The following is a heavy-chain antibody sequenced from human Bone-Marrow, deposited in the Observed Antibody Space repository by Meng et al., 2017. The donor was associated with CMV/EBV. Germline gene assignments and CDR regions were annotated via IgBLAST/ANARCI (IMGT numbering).Heavy chain of an antibody. V-gene: IGHV3-30*02. CDR2: IRYDGSNK. Sequence: GGSLRRSCAASGFTFSSYGMHWVRQAPGKGLEWVAFIRYDGSNKYYADSVKGRFTISRDNSKNTLYLQMNSLRAEDTAVYYCAKMVTGTTGGGDYWGQGTLVTVSS. CDR1: GFTFSSYG. J-gene: IGHJ4*02. D-gene: IGHD1-20*01. CDR3: AKMVTGTTGGGDY.